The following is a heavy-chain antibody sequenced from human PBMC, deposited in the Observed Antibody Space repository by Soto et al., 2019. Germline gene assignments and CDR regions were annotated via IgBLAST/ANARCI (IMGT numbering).Heavy chain of an antibody. D-gene: IGHD2-2*01. CDR2: IYYSGST. CDR3: ARQGYCSSTSCYSNFDY. J-gene: IGHJ4*02. Sequence: QLQLQESGPGLVKPSETLSLTCTVSGGSISSSSYYWGWIRQPPGKGLEWNGSIYYSGSTYYNPSLKSRVTISVDTSKNQFSLELSSVTAADTAVYYCARQGYCSSTSCYSNFDYWGQGTLVTVSS. CDR1: GGSISSSSYY. V-gene: IGHV4-39*01.